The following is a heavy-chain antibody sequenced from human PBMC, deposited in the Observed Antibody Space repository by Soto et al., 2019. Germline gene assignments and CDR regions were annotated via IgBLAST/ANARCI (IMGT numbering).Heavy chain of an antibody. Sequence: QVQLQESGPGLVKPSETLSLTCTVSGGSISSYYWSWIRQPPGKGLEWIGYIYYSGSTNYNPSLKSRVTISVDTSKNQFSLKLSSVTAADTAVYYCARDQGGYDSYWGQGTLVTVSS. CDR2: IYYSGST. CDR3: ARDQGGYDSY. D-gene: IGHD5-12*01. CDR1: GGSISSYY. V-gene: IGHV4-59*01. J-gene: IGHJ4*02.